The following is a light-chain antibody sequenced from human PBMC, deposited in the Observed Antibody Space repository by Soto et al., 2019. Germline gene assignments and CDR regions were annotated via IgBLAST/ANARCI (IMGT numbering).Light chain of an antibody. CDR1: SSDVGGYKY. J-gene: IGLJ1*01. V-gene: IGLV2-14*01. Sequence: SVLTQPASMSGSPGQSITISCTGTSSDVGGYKYVSWYQQYPGKAPKVMIYDVNNRPSGVSNRFSGSKSGNTASLTISGLQAEDEADYYCSSYTSNSTLAFGTGTKVTVL. CDR3: SSYTSNSTLA. CDR2: DVN.